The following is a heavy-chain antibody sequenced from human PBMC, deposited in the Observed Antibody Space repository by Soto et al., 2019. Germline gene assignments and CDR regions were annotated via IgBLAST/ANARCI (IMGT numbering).Heavy chain of an antibody. CDR3: VGAFLGY. D-gene: IGHD3-16*01. CDR2: INTQSDGATT. V-gene: IGHV3-15*06. CDR1: GLTFTNTC. J-gene: IGHJ4*02. Sequence: EVQLVESGGGLVEPGGSLTLSCAASGLTFTNTCMSWARQAPGKGLEWVGHINTQSDGATTNYAEPVRGRFTISRDDSKSTLYLHMSDLKIEDTAVYYCVGAFLGYWGRGTLVTVS.